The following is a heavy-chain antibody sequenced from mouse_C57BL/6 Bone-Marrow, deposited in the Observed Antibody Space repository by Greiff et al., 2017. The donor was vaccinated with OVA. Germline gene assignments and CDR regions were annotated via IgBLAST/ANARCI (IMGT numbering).Heavy chain of an antibody. CDR1: GFNIKDDY. V-gene: IGHV14-4*01. CDR2: FDPENGDT. CDR3: TTDTTVVATRDY. Sequence: VQLQQSGAELVRPGASVKLSCTASGFNIKDDYMHWVKQRPEQGLEWIGWFDPENGDTEYASKFQGKATITADTSSTTAYLQLSSLTSEDTAVYYCTTDTTVVATRDYWGQGTTLTVSS. J-gene: IGHJ2*01. D-gene: IGHD1-1*01.